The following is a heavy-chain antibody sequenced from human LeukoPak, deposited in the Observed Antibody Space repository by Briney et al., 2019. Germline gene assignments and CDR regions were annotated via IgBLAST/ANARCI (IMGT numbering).Heavy chain of an antibody. CDR1: GGSISANNYY. Sequence: TSETLSLTCTVSGGSISANNYYWGWIRQPPGKGLEWIGSIYYSGSTYYNPSLKSRVSISVDTFKNQHSLKLTSVTAADMSVYYCARLRGYSYGSMDYWGQGTLVTVSS. J-gene: IGHJ4*02. CDR2: IYYSGST. CDR3: ARLRGYSYGSMDY. D-gene: IGHD5-18*01. V-gene: IGHV4-39*01.